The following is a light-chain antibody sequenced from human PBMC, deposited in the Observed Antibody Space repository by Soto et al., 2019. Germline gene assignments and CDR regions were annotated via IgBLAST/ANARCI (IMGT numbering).Light chain of an antibody. Sequence: IVLTQSPSTLSLSPGERATLSCGASQSVSSSYLAWYQQKPGLAPRLLIYDASSRATGIPDRFSGSGSGTDFTLTISRLEPEDFAVYSCQQYAGSPITFGQGTRLEIK. CDR3: QQYAGSPIT. CDR2: DAS. CDR1: QSVSSSY. V-gene: IGKV3D-20*01. J-gene: IGKJ5*01.